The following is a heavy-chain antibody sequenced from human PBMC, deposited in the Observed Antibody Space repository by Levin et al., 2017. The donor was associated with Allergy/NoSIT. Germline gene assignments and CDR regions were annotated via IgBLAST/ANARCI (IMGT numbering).Heavy chain of an antibody. D-gene: IGHD2-15*01. V-gene: IGHV3-7*01. CDR2: IKQDGSEQ. Sequence: GGSLRLSCAASGFTFSAYWMSWVRQAPGKGLEWTANIKQDGSEQYYVDSVRGRLTISRDNAKNSLYLQMNSLRAEDTAVYYCARIEGSPSSYWYFDLWGRGTLVTVSS. CDR3: ARIEGSPSSYWYFDL. CDR1: GFTFSAYW. J-gene: IGHJ2*01.